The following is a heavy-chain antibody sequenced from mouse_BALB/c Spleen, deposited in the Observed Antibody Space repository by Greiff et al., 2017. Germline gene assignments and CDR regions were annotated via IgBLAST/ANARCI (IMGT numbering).Heavy chain of an antibody. Sequence: VQLQQSGAELVKPGASVKLSCTASGFNIKDTYMHWVKQRPEQGLEWIGRIDPANGNTKYDPKFQGKATITADTSSNTAYLQLSSLTSADTAVYYCARSRGNYADYAMDYWGQGTSVTVSS. V-gene: IGHV14-3*02. D-gene: IGHD2-1*01. J-gene: IGHJ4*01. CDR2: IDPANGNT. CDR3: ARSRGNYADYAMDY. CDR1: GFNIKDTY.